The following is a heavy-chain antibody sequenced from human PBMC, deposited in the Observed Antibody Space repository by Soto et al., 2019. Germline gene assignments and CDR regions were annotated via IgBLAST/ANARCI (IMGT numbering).Heavy chain of an antibody. CDR2: MNPNSGNT. CDR1: GYTFTSYD. J-gene: IGHJ4*02. D-gene: IGHD5-18*01. CDR3: ARGADTAMATHFDY. Sequence: QVQLVQSGAEVKKPGASVKVSCKASGYTFTSYDINWVRQATGQGLEWMGWMNPNSGNTGYAQKFQGRVTMTRNTSISTAYMELSSLRSDDTAVYYCARGADTAMATHFDYWGQGTLVTVSS. V-gene: IGHV1-8*01.